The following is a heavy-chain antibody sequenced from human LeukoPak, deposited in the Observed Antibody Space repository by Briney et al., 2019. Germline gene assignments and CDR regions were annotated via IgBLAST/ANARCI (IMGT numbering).Heavy chain of an antibody. CDR2: INWNSGRI. Sequence: GGSLRLSCAASGFTFDDYAMHWVRQAPGKGRVWVSGINWNSGRIAYADSVRGRFTISRDNAKNSLYLQMNSLRAEDMALYYCGQDTDSSAYHRAIDYGGRGTLVTVSS. V-gene: IGHV3-9*03. J-gene: IGHJ4*02. CDR3: GQDTDSSAYHRAIDY. CDR1: GFTFDDYA. D-gene: IGHD3-22*01.